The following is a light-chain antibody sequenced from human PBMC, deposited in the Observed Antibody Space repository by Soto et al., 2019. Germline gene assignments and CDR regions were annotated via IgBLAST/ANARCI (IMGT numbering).Light chain of an antibody. V-gene: IGKV1-27*01. CDR1: QGISNY. J-gene: IGKJ3*01. CDR2: AAS. Sequence: DIQMTQSPSSLSASVGDRVTITCRASQGISNYFAWYQQKPGKVPKLLIYAASTLQSGVPSRFSGSGSGTDFTLTISSLQPEDVATYYCQKDNNSPPFTFGPGTKVDIK. CDR3: QKDNNSPPFT.